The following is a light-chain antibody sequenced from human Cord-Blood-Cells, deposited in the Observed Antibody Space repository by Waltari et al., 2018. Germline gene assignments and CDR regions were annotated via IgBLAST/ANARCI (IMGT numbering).Light chain of an antibody. Sequence: QSALTQPASVSGSPGQSITISCTGTSSDVGGYNYVSWYQQHPGKAPKLMIYDVSNRPSGVSNRFSVSKSGNTACLTISGLQAEDEADYYCSSYTSSSTVVFGGGTKLTVL. CDR1: SSDVGGYNY. CDR2: DVS. V-gene: IGLV2-14*01. CDR3: SSYTSSSTVV. J-gene: IGLJ2*01.